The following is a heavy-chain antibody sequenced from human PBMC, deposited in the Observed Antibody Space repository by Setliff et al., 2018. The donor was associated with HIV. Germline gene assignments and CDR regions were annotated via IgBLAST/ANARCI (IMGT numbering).Heavy chain of an antibody. CDR1: GYTFTKFD. D-gene: IGHD3-22*01. V-gene: IGHV1-8*01. CDR2: MNPNSGNT. Sequence: ASVKVSCKASGYTFTKFDINWVRQATGQGLEWMGWMNPNSGNTGFAQKFQGRVTMTTDTSTSTAYMELRSLRSDDTAVYYCARISTYYYDSSGYFRADYYYYYMDVWGKGTTVTVSS. CDR3: ARISTYYYDSSGYFRADYYYYYMDV. J-gene: IGHJ6*03.